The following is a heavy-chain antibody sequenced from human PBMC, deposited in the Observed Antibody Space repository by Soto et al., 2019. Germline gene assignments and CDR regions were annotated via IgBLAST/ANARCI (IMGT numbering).Heavy chain of an antibody. D-gene: IGHD2-2*01. V-gene: IGHV1-18*04. J-gene: IGHJ4*02. Sequence: ASVKVSCKASGYTLTNYGITWVRQAPGQGLEWMGWINVCNRNTKYSQNFQGRVTITRETSASTAYMELTSLRSEDTAIYHCARGYCSSTSCQYYFDYWGQGTPVTVSS. CDR2: INVCNRNT. CDR1: GYTLTNYG. CDR3: ARGYCSSTSCQYYFDY.